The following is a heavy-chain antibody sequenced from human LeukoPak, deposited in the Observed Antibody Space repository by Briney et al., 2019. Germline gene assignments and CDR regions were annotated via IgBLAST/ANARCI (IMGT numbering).Heavy chain of an antibody. D-gene: IGHD2-2*01. CDR2: MNPNSGNT. V-gene: IGHV1-8*01. CDR3: ARASWYCSSTSCFNWFDP. J-gene: IGHJ5*02. CDR1: GYTFTSYD. Sequence: ASVKVSCKASGYTFTSYDINWVRQATGQGLEWMGWMNPNSGNTGYAQKFQGRVTMTRNTSISTAYMELSSLRSEDTAVYYCARASWYCSSTSCFNWFDPWGQGTLVTVSS.